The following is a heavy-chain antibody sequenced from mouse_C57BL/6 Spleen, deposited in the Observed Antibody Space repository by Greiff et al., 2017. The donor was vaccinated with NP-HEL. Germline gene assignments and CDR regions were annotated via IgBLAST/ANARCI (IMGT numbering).Heavy chain of an antibody. CDR2: ISNLAYSI. D-gene: IGHD1-1*01. CDR1: GFTFSDYG. J-gene: IGHJ1*03. CDR3: ARRLLYYYGREWVFDV. Sequence: EVKVEESGGGLVQPGGSLKLSCAASGFTFSDYGMAWVRQAPRKGPEWVAFISNLAYSIYYADTVTGRFTISRENAKNTLYLELSSLRSEDTAMYYCARRLLYYYGREWVFDVWGTGTTVTVSS. V-gene: IGHV5-15*04.